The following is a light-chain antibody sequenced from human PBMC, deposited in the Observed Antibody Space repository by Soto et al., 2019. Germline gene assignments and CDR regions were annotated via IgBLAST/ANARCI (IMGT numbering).Light chain of an antibody. Sequence: QSALTQPPSASGSPGQSVAISCTGTSSDVGGYNYVSWYQHHPGKAPKLMIYEVTKRPSGVPDRFSGSKSGNTASLTVSGLQAEDEADYYCSSYAGTRNMVFGGGTQLTVL. CDR3: SSYAGTRNMV. CDR2: EVT. V-gene: IGLV2-8*01. CDR1: SSDVGGYNY. J-gene: IGLJ2*01.